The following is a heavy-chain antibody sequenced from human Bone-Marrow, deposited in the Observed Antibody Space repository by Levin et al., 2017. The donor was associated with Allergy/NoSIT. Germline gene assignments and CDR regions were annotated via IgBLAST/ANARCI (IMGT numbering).Heavy chain of an antibody. CDR3: ARSGYGYNSGSLYYYYGMDG. CDR1: GFTFSSYS. D-gene: IGHD4-23*01. CDR2: ISSSSSTI. Sequence: GGSLRLSCAAPGFTFSSYSMNWVRQAPGKGLEWVSYISSSSSTIYYADSVKGRFTISRDNAKNSLYLQMNSLRVEDTAVYYCARSGYGYNSGSLYYYYGMDGWGQGTTVTVSS. J-gene: IGHJ6*02. V-gene: IGHV3-48*04.